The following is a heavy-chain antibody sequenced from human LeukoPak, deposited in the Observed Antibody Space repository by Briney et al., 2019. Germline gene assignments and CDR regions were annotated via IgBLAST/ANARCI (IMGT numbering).Heavy chain of an antibody. CDR1: GFTFSTYA. CDR3: AKEHDSSGYDY. V-gene: IGHV3-23*01. D-gene: IGHD6-19*01. Sequence: PGGSLRLSCAASGFTFSTYAVNWVRQAPGKGLEWVSTISGSGDSTYYADSVKGRFTISRDNSKNTLYLQMNSLRAEDTAVYYCAKEHDSSGYDYWGQGTLVTVSS. J-gene: IGHJ4*02. CDR2: ISGSGDST.